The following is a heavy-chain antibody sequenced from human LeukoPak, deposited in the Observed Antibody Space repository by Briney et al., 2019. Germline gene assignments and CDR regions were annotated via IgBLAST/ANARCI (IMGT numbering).Heavy chain of an antibody. D-gene: IGHD6-19*01. CDR1: GGSVSSGSYS. J-gene: IGHJ4*02. CDR3: ARVGAVAVPFDY. V-gene: IGHV4-61*01. CDR2: IYYSGST. Sequence: SETLSLTCTVSGGSVSSGSYSWSWIRQPPGKGLEWIAYIYYSGSTNYNPSLKSQVTISVDTSKNQFSLKVSSVTAADTAVYYCARVGAVAVPFDYWGQGTLVTVSS.